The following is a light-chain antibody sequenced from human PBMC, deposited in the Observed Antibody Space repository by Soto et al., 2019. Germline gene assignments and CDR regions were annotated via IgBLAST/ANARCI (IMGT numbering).Light chain of an antibody. V-gene: IGLV2-14*01. Sequence: QSALTQPASVSGSPGQSITISCTGTSSDVGGYNYVSWYQQYPGKAPKLIIYEVSNRPSGVSNRFSGSKSGNTASLTISGLQGEDEADYYCNSYTGSSTVVFGGGTKLTVL. CDR1: SSDVGGYNY. CDR2: EVS. J-gene: IGLJ2*01. CDR3: NSYTGSSTVV.